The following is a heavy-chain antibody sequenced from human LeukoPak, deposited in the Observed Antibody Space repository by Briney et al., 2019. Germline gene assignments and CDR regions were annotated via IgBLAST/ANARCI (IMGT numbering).Heavy chain of an antibody. J-gene: IGHJ4*02. CDR3: ARDKYGDYVRRHIYFDY. CDR1: GYTFTGYY. Sequence: GASVKVSCKASGYTFTGYYMHWVRQAPGQGLEWMGWINPNSGGTNYAQKFQGRVTMTRDTSISTAYMELSRLRSDDTAVYYCARDKYGDYVRRHIYFDYWGQGTLVTVSS. D-gene: IGHD4-17*01. V-gene: IGHV1-2*02. CDR2: INPNSGGT.